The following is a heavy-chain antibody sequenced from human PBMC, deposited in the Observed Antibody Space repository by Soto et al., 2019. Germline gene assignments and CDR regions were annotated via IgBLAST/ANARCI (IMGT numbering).Heavy chain of an antibody. CDR2: ISSSSSYI. CDR3: ARDCSSTSCHDY. V-gene: IGHV3-21*01. Sequence: PGGSLRLSCAASGFTFSSYSMNWVRQAPGKGLEWVSSISSSSSYIYYADSVKGRFTISRDNAKNSLYLQMNSLRAEDTAVYYCARDCSSTSCHDYWGKGTLVTVSS. D-gene: IGHD2-2*01. CDR1: GFTFSSYS. J-gene: IGHJ4*02.